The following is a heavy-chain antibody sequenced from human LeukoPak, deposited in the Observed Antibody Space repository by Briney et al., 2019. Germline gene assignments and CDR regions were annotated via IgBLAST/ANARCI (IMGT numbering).Heavy chain of an antibody. CDR3: ARALVFYFDS. V-gene: IGHV1-46*01. CDR2: ITPTGGTT. J-gene: IGHJ4*02. CDR1: GYIFTSYY. Sequence: ASVKVSCKASGYIFTSYYIHWVRQAPGQGLEWMGLITPTGGTTIYAQKFKGRVTMTSDLSTSTVYMDLSSLRSEDTAVYYCARALVFYFDSWGQGTLVTVSS. D-gene: IGHD2-8*01.